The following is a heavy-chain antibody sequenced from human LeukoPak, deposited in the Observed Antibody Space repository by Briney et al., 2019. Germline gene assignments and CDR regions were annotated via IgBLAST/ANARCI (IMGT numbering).Heavy chain of an antibody. CDR1: AFSLSSSGGA. Sequence: SAPTLVKPTQTLTLTCTVSAFSLSSSGGAGGWIRQRPREAPEGLAIISWNNEKRYNPSLRGRLRVTKDIPRDQVFLTVTNVDPVDTATYYCARSPASGSYFLHFDYWGQGILVTVSS. CDR2: ISWNNEK. J-gene: IGHJ4*02. D-gene: IGHD3-10*01. V-gene: IGHV2-5*01. CDR3: ARSPASGSYFLHFDY.